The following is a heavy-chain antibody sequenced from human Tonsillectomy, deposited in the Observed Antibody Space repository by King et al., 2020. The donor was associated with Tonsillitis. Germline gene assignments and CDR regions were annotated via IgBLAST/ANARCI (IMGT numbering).Heavy chain of an antibody. CDR1: GFIFSSYA. J-gene: IGHJ4*02. CDR2: ISTNGGST. CDR3: VKDCGVGSCYSSFFEH. Sequence: VQLVESGGGLVQPGGSLRLSCSASGFIFSSYAMHWVRQAPGKGLEYVSAISTNGGSTYYADSVKGRFIISRDNSKNTLYLQMSSLRVEDTAVYYCVKDCGVGSCYSSFFEHWGQGTLVTVSS. V-gene: IGHV3-64D*06. D-gene: IGHD2-15*01.